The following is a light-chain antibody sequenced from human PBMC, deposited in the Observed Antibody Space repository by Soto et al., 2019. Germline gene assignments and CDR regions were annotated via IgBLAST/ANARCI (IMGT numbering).Light chain of an antibody. V-gene: IGKV1-5*03. CDR3: QQYSSWWT. CDR2: KAS. J-gene: IGKJ1*01. Sequence: DIQMTQSPSTLSASVGDRVTITCRASQSISSWLAWYQQKPGKAPKLLIYKASTLESGVPSRFSGSEPGTEFTLTINSLQPDDFATYCCQQYSSWWTFGQGTKVEIK. CDR1: QSISSW.